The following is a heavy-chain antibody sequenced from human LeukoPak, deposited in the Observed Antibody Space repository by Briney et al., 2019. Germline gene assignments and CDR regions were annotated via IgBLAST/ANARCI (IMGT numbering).Heavy chain of an antibody. V-gene: IGHV3-7*03. CDR2: IKEDGTET. D-gene: IGHD5-24*01. CDR1: GFMFSSNW. Sequence: GGSLRLSCAASGFMFSSNWMSWVRQAPGKGLEWVANIKEDGTETYYVDSVKGRFTISRDNAKNSLYLQMNSLRVEDTAVYYCAKEGRSLQTYWGQGTLVTVSS. J-gene: IGHJ4*02. CDR3: AKEGRSLQTY.